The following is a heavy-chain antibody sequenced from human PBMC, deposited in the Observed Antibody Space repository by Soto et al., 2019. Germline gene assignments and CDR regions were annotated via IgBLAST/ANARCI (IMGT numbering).Heavy chain of an antibody. Sequence: NPSETLSLTCAVYGGSFSGYYWSWIRQPPGKGLEWIGEINHSGSTNYNPSLKSRVTISVDTSKNQFSLKLSSVTAADAAVYYCASWYYYDSSGYRRGMDVWGQGTTVTVSS. CDR2: INHSGST. CDR3: ASWYYYDSSGYRRGMDV. J-gene: IGHJ6*02. V-gene: IGHV4-34*01. CDR1: GGSFSGYY. D-gene: IGHD3-22*01.